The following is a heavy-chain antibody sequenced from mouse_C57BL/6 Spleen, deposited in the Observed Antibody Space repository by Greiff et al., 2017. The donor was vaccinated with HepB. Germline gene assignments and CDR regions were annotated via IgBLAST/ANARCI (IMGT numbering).Heavy chain of an antibody. CDR2: INPSSGYT. D-gene: IGHD1-1*01. Sequence: VQLQQSGAELARPGASVKMSCKASGYTFTSYTMHWVKQRPGQGLEWIGYINPSSGYTKYNQKFKDKATLTADKSSSTAYMQLSSLTSEDSAVYYCARSGSSDYYAMDYWGQGTSVTVSS. J-gene: IGHJ4*01. CDR3: ARSGSSDYYAMDY. V-gene: IGHV1-4*01. CDR1: GYTFTSYT.